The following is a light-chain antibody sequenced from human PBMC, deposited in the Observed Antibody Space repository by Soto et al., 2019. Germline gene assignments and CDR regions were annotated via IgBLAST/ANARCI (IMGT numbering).Light chain of an antibody. V-gene: IGKV3-20*01. CDR1: QSVISSY. CDR3: QQYGVTPPNS. CDR2: GAS. J-gene: IGKJ4*01. Sequence: EIVLTQSPGTLSLSPGERATLSCRASQSVISSYLAWYRQKPGQAPRLLIYGASNRATGIPDRFSGSGSGTDFTLTISRLEPEDFALYYCQQYGVTPPNSFGGGTKVEV.